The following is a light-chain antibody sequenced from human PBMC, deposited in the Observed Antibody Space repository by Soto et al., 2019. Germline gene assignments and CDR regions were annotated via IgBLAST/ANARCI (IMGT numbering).Light chain of an antibody. Sequence: EIVMTQSPVTLSVSPGERGTLSCRASQSVSGNLAWYQQKPGQAPRLLIYGASSRATGIPDRFSGSGSGTDFTLTISRLEPEDFAVYYCQQYGSSPPITFGQGTRLEIK. CDR2: GAS. CDR1: QSVSGN. J-gene: IGKJ5*01. V-gene: IGKV3-20*01. CDR3: QQYGSSPPIT.